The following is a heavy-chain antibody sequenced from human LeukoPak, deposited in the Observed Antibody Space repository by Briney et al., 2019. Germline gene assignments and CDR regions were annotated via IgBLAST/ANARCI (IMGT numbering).Heavy chain of an antibody. D-gene: IGHD6-13*01. CDR2: IDPSDSYT. V-gene: IGHV5-10-1*01. J-gene: IGHJ4*02. CDR3: ARRASYSTSPYSFDY. CDR1: GSSFTSYW. Sequence: GESLKISCTCSGSSFTSYWISWLRQMPGKGLEWMGRIDPSDSYTNYSPSFQGHVTISADKSISTAYLQWSSLKASDTAMYYCARRASYSTSPYSFDYWGQGTLVSVSS.